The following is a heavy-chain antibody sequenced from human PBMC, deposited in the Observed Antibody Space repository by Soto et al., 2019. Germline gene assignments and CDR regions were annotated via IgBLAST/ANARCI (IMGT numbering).Heavy chain of an antibody. CDR1: GYTFTSYA. CDR2: INAGNGNT. D-gene: IGHD2-2*01. Sequence: ASVKVSCKASGYTFTSYAMHWVRQAPGQRLEWMGWINAGNGNTKYSQKFQGRVTITRDTSASTAYMELSSLRSEDTAVYYCARDRIGYCSSTSCSHHYYYYYMDVWGKGTTVTVS. CDR3: ARDRIGYCSSTSCSHHYYYYYMDV. J-gene: IGHJ6*03. V-gene: IGHV1-3*01.